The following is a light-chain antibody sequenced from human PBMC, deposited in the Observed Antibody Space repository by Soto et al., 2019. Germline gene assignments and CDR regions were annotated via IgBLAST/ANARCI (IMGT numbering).Light chain of an antibody. CDR1: SSDVGAYKF. CDR2: EVT. J-gene: IGLJ1*01. Sequence: QSVLTQPASVSGSPGQSITIFCTGTSSDVGAYKFVSWYRHHPGRAPQVMIYEVTNRPSGVSSRFSGSKSGNTASLTISGLQPEDEADYYCSSYTSSISYVFGTGTKVTVL. CDR3: SSYTSSISYV. V-gene: IGLV2-14*01.